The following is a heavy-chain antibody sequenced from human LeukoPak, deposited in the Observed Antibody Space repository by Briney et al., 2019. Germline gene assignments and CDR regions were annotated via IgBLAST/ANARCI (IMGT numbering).Heavy chain of an antibody. Sequence: GSLRLSCAASGFTFSSYSMNWVRQPPGKGLEWIGYIYYSGSTNYNPSLKSRVTISVDTSKNQFSLKLSSVTAADTAVYYCARTQNGEENWFDPWGQGTLVTVSS. J-gene: IGHJ5*02. CDR1: GFTFSSYS. CDR2: IYYSGST. CDR3: ARTQNGEENWFDP. V-gene: IGHV4-59*01.